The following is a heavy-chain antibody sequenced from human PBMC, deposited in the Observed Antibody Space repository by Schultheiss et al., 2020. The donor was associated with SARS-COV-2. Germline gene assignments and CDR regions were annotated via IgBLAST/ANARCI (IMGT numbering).Heavy chain of an antibody. CDR3: ARDRNNWNSEGYYYYYGMDV. D-gene: IGHD1-7*01. V-gene: IGHV3-48*02. Sequence: GGSLRLSCAASGFTFSSYSMNWVRQAPGKGLEWVSYISSSGSTIYYADSVKGRFTISRDNAKNSLYLQMNSLRDEDTAVYYCARDRNNWNSEGYYYYYGMDVWGQGTTVTVSS. J-gene: IGHJ6*02. CDR2: ISSSGSTI. CDR1: GFTFSSYS.